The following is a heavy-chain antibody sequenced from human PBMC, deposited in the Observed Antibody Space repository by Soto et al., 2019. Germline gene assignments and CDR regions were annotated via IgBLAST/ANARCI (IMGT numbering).Heavy chain of an antibody. Sequence: QVQLVESGGGVVQPGRSLRLSCAASGFTFSSYGMHWVRQAPGKGLEWVAVIWYDGSNTYYADSVKGRFTISRDNSKNTLYLQMNSLRAEDTAVYYCARDPSDSGYGDYWGQGTLVTVSS. J-gene: IGHJ4*02. D-gene: IGHD5-12*01. CDR3: ARDPSDSGYGDY. V-gene: IGHV3-33*01. CDR2: IWYDGSNT. CDR1: GFTFSSYG.